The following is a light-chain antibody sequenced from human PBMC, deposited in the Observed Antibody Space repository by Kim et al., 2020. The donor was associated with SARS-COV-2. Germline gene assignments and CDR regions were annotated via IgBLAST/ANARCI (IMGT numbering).Light chain of an antibody. V-gene: IGKV3-20*01. J-gene: IGKJ2*02. CDR2: VAS. CDR3: QQYGSLPRT. Sequence: EIVLTQSPGTLSLSPGERATLSCRASQSVSSNYLAWYQQRPGQAPRLLIHVASSRATGIPDRFSGSGSGTDFTLTISRLEPEDFAVYYCQQYGSLPRTFGQGTKLEIK. CDR1: QSVSSNY.